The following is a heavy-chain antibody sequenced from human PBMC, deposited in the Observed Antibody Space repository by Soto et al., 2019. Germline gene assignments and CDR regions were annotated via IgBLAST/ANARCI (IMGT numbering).Heavy chain of an antibody. V-gene: IGHV3-33*01. CDR1: GFTFSSYG. Sequence: QVQLVESGGGVVQPGRSLRLSCAASGFTFSSYGMHWVRQAPGKGLEWVAVIWYVGSNKYYADSVKGRFTISRDNSKNTLYLQMNSLRAEDTAVYYCARGRRYFDWSQAALKFDPWGQGTLVTVSS. J-gene: IGHJ5*02. D-gene: IGHD3-9*01. CDR3: ARGRRYFDWSQAALKFDP. CDR2: IWYVGSNK.